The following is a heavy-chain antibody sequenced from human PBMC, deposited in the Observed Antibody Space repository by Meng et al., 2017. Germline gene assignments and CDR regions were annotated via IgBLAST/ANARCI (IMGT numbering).Heavy chain of an antibody. CDR3: AHRLAYSTNYNVGWFDP. D-gene: IGHD6-13*01. Sequence: QITLKDYGPTLVKPTQTLTLTFTFSGFSLTTRGVGLGWIRQPPGKALECLALIYWDNDKRYNPSLKNRLTITKDASRNQVVLTMTNMDPVDTATYFCAHRLAYSTNYNVGWFDPWGQGTLVTVSS. CDR2: IYWDNDK. V-gene: IGHV2-5*02. CDR1: GFSLTTRGVG. J-gene: IGHJ5*02.